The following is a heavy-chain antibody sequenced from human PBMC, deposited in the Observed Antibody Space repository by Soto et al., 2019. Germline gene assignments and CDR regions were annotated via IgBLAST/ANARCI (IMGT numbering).Heavy chain of an antibody. CDR2: ILNDASGH. Sequence: QVQLVESGGGVVQPGTSLRLSCAASGFTFSRHGMHWVRQTPGKGLEWLPVILNDASGHWYADSVKGRFTISRDNFENTLYLQMNGLRLEDTAMYYCARDDEYPDNGFDYWGQGTLVTVSS. J-gene: IGHJ4*02. CDR3: ARDDEYPDNGFDY. CDR1: GFTFSRHG. D-gene: IGHD2-2*01. V-gene: IGHV3-33*01.